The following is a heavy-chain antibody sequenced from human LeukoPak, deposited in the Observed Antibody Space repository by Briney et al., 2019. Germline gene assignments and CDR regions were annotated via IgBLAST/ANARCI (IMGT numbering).Heavy chain of an antibody. Sequence: GGSLRLSCAASGFTFSNYAMSWVRQAPGKGLEWVAVIGASGGGTLYADSVKGRFTISRDNSKNTLYLQMNSLRAEDTAVYYCAKQGCTSTSCYTNYWGQGTLVTVSS. D-gene: IGHD2-2*02. V-gene: IGHV3-23*01. CDR2: IGASGGGT. J-gene: IGHJ4*02. CDR1: GFTFSNYA. CDR3: AKQGCTSTSCYTNY.